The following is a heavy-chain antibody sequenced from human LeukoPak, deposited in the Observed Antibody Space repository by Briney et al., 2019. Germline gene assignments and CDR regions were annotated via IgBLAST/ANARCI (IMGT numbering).Heavy chain of an antibody. V-gene: IGHV3-21*01. J-gene: IGHJ4*02. D-gene: IGHD2-15*01. Sequence: NTGGSLRLSCAASGFTFSSYSMNWVRQAPGKGLEWVSSISSSSSYIYYADSVKGRFTISRDNAKNSLYLQMNSLRAEDTAVYYCARDFSIVFDYWGQGTLVTVSS. CDR3: ARDFSIVFDY. CDR1: GFTFSSYS. CDR2: ISSSSSYI.